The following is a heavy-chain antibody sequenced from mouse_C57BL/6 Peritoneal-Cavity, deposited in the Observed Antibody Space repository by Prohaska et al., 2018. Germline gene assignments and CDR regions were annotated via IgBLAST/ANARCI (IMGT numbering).Heavy chain of an antibody. CDR3: ARETTVVAWYFDV. J-gene: IGHJ1*03. CDR1: GFTFSSYA. CDR2: ISDGCSYT. Sequence: EVQLVESGGGLVKPGGSLKLSCAASGFTFSSYALSWVRQTPEKRLECVATISDGCSYTYYPDNVKGRFTISRDNAKNNLYLQMSHLKSEDTAMYYCARETTVVAWYFDVWGTGTTVTVSS. V-gene: IGHV5-4*01. D-gene: IGHD1-1*01.